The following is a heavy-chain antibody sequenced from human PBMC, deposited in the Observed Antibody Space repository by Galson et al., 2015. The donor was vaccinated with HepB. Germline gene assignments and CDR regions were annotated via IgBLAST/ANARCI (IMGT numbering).Heavy chain of an antibody. D-gene: IGHD1-26*01. V-gene: IGHV5-10-1*01. CDR1: EYKFMYSW. CDR3: ARQEIGVGATTEKYFGMDV. Sequence: QSGAEVKEPGESLRISCKGSEYKFMYSWINWVRQMPGKGLEWMVRIDPTDSYTNYSPSFQGHVTVSVDRSINIAYLQWSSLGASDAAIYYCARQEIGVGATTEKYFGMDVWGQGTTVTVSS. J-gene: IGHJ6*02. CDR2: IDPTDSYT.